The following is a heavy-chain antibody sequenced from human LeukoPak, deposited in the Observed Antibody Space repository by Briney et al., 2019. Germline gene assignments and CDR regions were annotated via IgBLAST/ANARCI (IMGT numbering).Heavy chain of an antibody. CDR2: INPSGGST. CDR3: ARDIGGSGSLAYYYYMDV. V-gene: IGHV1-46*01. CDR1: GYTFTSYY. D-gene: IGHD3-10*01. J-gene: IGHJ6*03. Sequence: GASVKVSCKASGYTFTSYYMHWVRQAPGQGLEWMGIINPSGGSTSYAQRFQGRVTMTRDTSTSTVYMELSSLRSEDTAVYYCARDIGGSGSLAYYYYMDVWGKGTTVAVSS.